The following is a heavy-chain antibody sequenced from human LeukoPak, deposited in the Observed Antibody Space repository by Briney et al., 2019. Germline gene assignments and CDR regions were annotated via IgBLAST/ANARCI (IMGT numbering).Heavy chain of an antibody. CDR3: ARDVLAAPGTFDY. CDR1: GGSISSYY. J-gene: IGHJ4*02. CDR2: IHYTGST. Sequence: SETLSLTCTVSGGSISSYYWSWIRQPPGRGLEWIGYIHYTGSTNYNPSLKSRVTISLDTSKDQFSLKLSSVTAADTAVYYCARDVLAAPGTFDYWGQGALVTVSS. D-gene: IGHD6-13*01. V-gene: IGHV4-59*12.